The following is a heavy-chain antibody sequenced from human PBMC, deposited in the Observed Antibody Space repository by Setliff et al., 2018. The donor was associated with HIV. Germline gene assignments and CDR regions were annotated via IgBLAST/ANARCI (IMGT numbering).Heavy chain of an antibody. CDR3: TRSPPTTFWSGYTYYYYMDV. J-gene: IGHJ6*03. Sequence: KPSETLSLTCSVSGGSITSSGYHWGWIRQPPGKGLEWIGNIYYSGDTFYNASLRSRLTLSVDTSKNQFSLKLNSVTASDTAMYYCTRSPPTTFWSGYTYYYYMDVWGKGTTVTVSS. V-gene: IGHV4-39*01. CDR2: IYYSGDT. CDR1: GGSITSSGYH. D-gene: IGHD3-3*01.